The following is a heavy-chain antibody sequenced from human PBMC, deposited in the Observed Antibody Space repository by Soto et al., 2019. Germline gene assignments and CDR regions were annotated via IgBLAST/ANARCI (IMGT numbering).Heavy chain of an antibody. V-gene: IGHV1-69*12. D-gene: IGHD6-13*01. J-gene: IGHJ4*02. CDR1: GVTFSSYA. Sequence: QVRLVQSGAEVKKPGSSVKVSCKASGVTFSSYAISWVRQAPGQGLEWMGGIIPIFGTANYAQKFQGRVTITADESTSTAYMELSSLRSEDTAVYYCARGGSSWVGQGFDYWGQGTLVTVSS. CDR3: ARGGSSWVGQGFDY. CDR2: IIPIFGTA.